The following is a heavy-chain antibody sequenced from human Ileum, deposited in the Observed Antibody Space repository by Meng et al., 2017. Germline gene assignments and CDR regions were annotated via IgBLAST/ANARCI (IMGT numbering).Heavy chain of an antibody. CDR2: IFYTGAT. CDR1: GGSITSGDYY. CDR3: VSERRRSYFFDY. Sequence: QVQLQESGPGLGKPAQTRSLNCTVAGGSITSGDYYWSWIRQPPGKGLEWIGYIFYTGATYSNPSLKSRVTVSLDTSKSQFSLKLSSVTAADTAIYYCVSERRRSYFFDYWGQGTLVTVSS. V-gene: IGHV4-30-4*01. J-gene: IGHJ4*02.